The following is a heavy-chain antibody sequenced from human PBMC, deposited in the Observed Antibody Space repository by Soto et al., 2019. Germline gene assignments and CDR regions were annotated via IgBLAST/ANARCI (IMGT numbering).Heavy chain of an antibody. CDR2: TYYRPKWYN. J-gene: IGHJ6*02. V-gene: IGHV6-1*01. CDR1: GDSVSSNSAA. Sequence: SQTLSLTCAISGDSVSSNSAAWNWIRQSPSRGLEWLGRTYYRPKWYNDYAVSVKSRITINPDTSKNQFSLQLNSVTPEDTAVYYCASGYSSSWGVYYGMDVWGQGTTVTVSS. CDR3: ASGYSSSWGVYYGMDV. D-gene: IGHD6-13*01.